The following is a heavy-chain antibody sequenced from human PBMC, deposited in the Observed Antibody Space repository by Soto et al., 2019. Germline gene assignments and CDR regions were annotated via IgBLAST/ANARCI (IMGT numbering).Heavy chain of an antibody. CDR3: RTDSYSDMMVVRLDN. CDR2: IKSKIHGGTT. Sequence: EVQLVESGGGLVEPGGSLRLSCAASGFIFSNAWINWVRQAPGKGLEWVGRIKSKIHGGTTDFAAPVKGRFAISRDDSKNIVYMQINNLKIEDSAVDYCRTDSYSDMMVVRLDNWGHGTLVTVSS. V-gene: IGHV3-15*07. CDR1: GFIFSNAW. D-gene: IGHD3-22*01. J-gene: IGHJ4*01.